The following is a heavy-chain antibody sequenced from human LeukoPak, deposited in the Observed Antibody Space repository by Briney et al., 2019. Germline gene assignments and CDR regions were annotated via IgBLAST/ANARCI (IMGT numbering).Heavy chain of an antibody. D-gene: IGHD3-22*01. CDR3: ARGGSSGYYVDY. V-gene: IGHV3-21*01. CDR2: ISSSSSYI. Sequence: PGGSLRLSCAASGFAFSSYSMNWVRQAPGKGLEWVSSISSSSSYIYYADSVKGRFTISRDNAENSLYLQMNSLRAEDTAVYYCARGGSSGYYVDYWGQGTLVTVSS. J-gene: IGHJ4*02. CDR1: GFAFSSYS.